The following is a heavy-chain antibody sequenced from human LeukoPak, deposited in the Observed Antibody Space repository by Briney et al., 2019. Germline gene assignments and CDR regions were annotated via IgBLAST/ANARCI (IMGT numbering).Heavy chain of an antibody. CDR1: GFTLSSYE. CDR2: ISSSSSTI. V-gene: IGHV3-48*01. CDR3: AKDAYYDSSGYYN. D-gene: IGHD3-22*01. J-gene: IGHJ4*02. Sequence: GGSLRLSCTVSGFTLSSYEMTWFRQAPGKGLEWVSYISSSSSTIYYADSVKGRFTISRDNAKNSLYLQMNSLRAEDTAVYYCAKDAYYDSSGYYNWGQGTLVTVSS.